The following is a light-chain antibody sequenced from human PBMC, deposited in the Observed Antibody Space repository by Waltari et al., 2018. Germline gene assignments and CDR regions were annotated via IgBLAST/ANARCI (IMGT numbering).Light chain of an antibody. CDR3: CSYAGSDTHV. V-gene: IGLV2-11*02. Sequence: QSALTQPRSVSGSPGQSVAISCTGTSSAVGGYNYIPWYQPQPGKAPKIKIYDVTKRPSGVPDRFSGSKSGNTASLTISGLQAEDEADYYCCSYAGSDTHVFGTGTEVTVL. CDR1: SSAVGGYNY. J-gene: IGLJ1*01. CDR2: DVT.